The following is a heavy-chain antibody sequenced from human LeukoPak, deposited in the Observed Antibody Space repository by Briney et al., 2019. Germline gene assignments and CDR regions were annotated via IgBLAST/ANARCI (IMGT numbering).Heavy chain of an antibody. Sequence: ASVKVSCKASGYTFTGYYMHWMRQAPRQGLEWMGWINPNSGGTNYAQKFQGRVTMTRDTSISTAYMELSRLRSDDTAVYYCARERDIVVVVAAILGYWGQGTLVTVSS. D-gene: IGHD2-15*01. CDR3: ARERDIVVVVAAILGY. CDR1: GYTFTGYY. V-gene: IGHV1-2*02. J-gene: IGHJ4*02. CDR2: INPNSGGT.